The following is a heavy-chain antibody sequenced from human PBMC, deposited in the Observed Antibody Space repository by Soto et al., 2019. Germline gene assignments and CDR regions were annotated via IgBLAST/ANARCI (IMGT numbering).Heavy chain of an antibody. CDR3: ASDYYDSSGYLASLGY. V-gene: IGHV3-21*01. J-gene: IGHJ4*02. D-gene: IGHD3-22*01. Sequence: EVQLVESGGGPVKPGGSLRLSCAASGFTFSTYSMNWVRQAPGKGLEWVSSISSSSSYIYYADSVKGRFTISRDNAKNSLYLQMNSLRAEDTAVYYCASDYYDSSGYLASLGYWGQGTLVTVSS. CDR2: ISSSSSYI. CDR1: GFTFSTYS.